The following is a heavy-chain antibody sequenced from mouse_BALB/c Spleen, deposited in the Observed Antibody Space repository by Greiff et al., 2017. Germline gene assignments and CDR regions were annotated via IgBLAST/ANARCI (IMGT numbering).Heavy chain of an antibody. CDR2: IDPSDSYT. CDR3: ARNGNYQYWYLDV. D-gene: IGHD2-1*01. V-gene: IGHV1-69*02. Sequence: VQLQQPGAELVKPGASVKLSCKASGYTFTSYWMHWVKQRPGQGLEWIGEIDPSDSYTNYNQKFKGKATLTVDKSSSTAYMQLSSLTSEDSAVYYCARNGNYQYWYLDVWGAGTTVTVSS. J-gene: IGHJ1*01. CDR1: GYTFTSYW.